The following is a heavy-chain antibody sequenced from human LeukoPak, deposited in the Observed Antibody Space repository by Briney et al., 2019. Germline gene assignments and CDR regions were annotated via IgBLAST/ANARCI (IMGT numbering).Heavy chain of an antibody. CDR2: ISGSGGST. J-gene: IGHJ4*02. CDR1: GFTFSSYA. D-gene: IGHD6-19*01. V-gene: IGHV3-23*01. CDR3: AKDPGGVVAGTYY. Sequence: GGSLRLSCAASGFTFSSYAMSWVRQAPGKGLEWVSAISGSGGSTYYADSVKGRFTISRDNSKNTLYLQMSSLRAEDTAVYYCAKDPGGVVAGTYYWGQGTLVTVSS.